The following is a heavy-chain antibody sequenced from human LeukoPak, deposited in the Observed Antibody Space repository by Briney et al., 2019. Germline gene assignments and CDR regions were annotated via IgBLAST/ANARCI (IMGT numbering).Heavy chain of an antibody. Sequence: SETLSLTCTVSGGSISSYYWSWIRQPPGKGLEWIGYVYYSGSTNYNPSLKSRVTISVDTSKNQFSLKLSSVTAAETAVYYCARVGGYYYDSSGYYDYWGQGTLVTVSS. V-gene: IGHV4-59*01. CDR1: GGSISSYY. CDR3: ARVGGYYYDSSGYYDY. CDR2: VYYSGST. J-gene: IGHJ4*02. D-gene: IGHD3-22*01.